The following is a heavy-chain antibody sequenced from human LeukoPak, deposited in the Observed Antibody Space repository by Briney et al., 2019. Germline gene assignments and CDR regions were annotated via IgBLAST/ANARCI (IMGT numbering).Heavy chain of an antibody. CDR2: IKPDGSEK. CDR1: GFTFSSYW. Sequence: GGSLRLSCAASGFTFSSYWMSWVRQAPGRGLGWVANIKPDGSEKYYVDSVGGRFTISRDNAKNSLYLQMNSLRAEDTAVYYCRYSSRGGFDYWGQGTLVTVSP. CDR3: RYSSRGGFDY. J-gene: IGHJ4*02. V-gene: IGHV3-7*01. D-gene: IGHD6-13*01.